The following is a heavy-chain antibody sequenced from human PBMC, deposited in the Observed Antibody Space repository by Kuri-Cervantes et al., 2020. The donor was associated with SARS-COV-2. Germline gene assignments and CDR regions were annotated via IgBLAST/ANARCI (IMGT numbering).Heavy chain of an antibody. CDR1: GFTFSSYA. CDR2: ISYDGSNK. Sequence: GGSLRLSCAASGFTFSSYAMSWVRQAPGKGLEWVAVISYDGSNKYYADSVKGRFTISRDNSKNTLYLQMNSLRAEDTAVYYRAREGYTGPIDYWGQGTLVTVSS. V-gene: IGHV3-30-3*01. CDR3: AREGYTGPIDY. J-gene: IGHJ4*02. D-gene: IGHD3-16*02.